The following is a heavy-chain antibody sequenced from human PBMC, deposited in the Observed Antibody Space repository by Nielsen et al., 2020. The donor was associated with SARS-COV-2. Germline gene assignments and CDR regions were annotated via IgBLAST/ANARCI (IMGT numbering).Heavy chain of an antibody. J-gene: IGHJ6*02. D-gene: IGHD3-22*01. V-gene: IGHV7-4-1*02. CDR2: INTNTGNP. CDR3: ARADSSGYYGIYYYYYGMDV. Sequence: ASVEVSCKASGYTFTSYAMNWVRQAPGQGLEWMGWINTNTGNPTYAQGFTGRFVFSLDTSVSTAYLQISSLKAEDTAVYYCARADSSGYYGIYYYYYGMDVWGQGTTVTVSS. CDR1: GYTFTSYA.